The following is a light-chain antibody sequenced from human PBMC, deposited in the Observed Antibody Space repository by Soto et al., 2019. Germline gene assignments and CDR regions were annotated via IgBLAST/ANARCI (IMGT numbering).Light chain of an antibody. V-gene: IGLV7-46*01. CDR3: LLSYNAARV. CDR2: DTS. CDR1: TGAVTSNHH. Sequence: QAVVTQEPSLAVCPGGTVTLTCGSSTGAVTSNHHPYWVQQKAGQAPRTLIYDTSNKHSWAPARFSGSLLGNKAALTLSGAQPEDEAQYYCLLSYNAARVFCGGTKVTVL. J-gene: IGLJ2*01.